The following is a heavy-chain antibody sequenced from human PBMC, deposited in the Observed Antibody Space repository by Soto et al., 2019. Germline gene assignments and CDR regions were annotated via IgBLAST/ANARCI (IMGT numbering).Heavy chain of an antibody. V-gene: IGHV3-74*01. J-gene: IGHJ5*02. Sequence: PGGSLRLSCAASGFTLNSFFMHWVRHAPGKGLMWVSRISNDGSSTTYADSVKGRFTISRDNARNTLYLQMNSLRADDTAVYFCVRDQDSRGYAVFNLWGQGA. CDR1: GFTLNSFF. CDR3: VRDQDSRGYAVFNL. D-gene: IGHD3-22*01. CDR2: ISNDGSST.